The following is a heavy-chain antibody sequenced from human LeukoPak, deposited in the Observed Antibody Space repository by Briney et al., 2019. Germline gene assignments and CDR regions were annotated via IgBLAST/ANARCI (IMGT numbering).Heavy chain of an antibody. CDR2: TSYSGST. CDR3: ARGPYV. Sequence: SETLSLTCTVSGDSVSSGTYYWSWVRQPPGKGLEWIGFTSYSGSTNYNPSLKSRVTISVDMSKNQFSLKVRSVTAADTAVYYCARGPYVWGQGTMVTVSS. J-gene: IGHJ3*01. V-gene: IGHV4-61*01. CDR1: GDSVSSGTYY.